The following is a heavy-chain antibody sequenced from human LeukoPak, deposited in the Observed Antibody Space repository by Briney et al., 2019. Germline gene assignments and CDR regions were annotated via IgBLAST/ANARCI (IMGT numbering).Heavy chain of an antibody. D-gene: IGHD4-23*01. CDR2: IYSGDST. Sequence: PGGSLRLSCAASAFTVSSNYMNWVRQAPGKGLEGVSVIYSGDSTYYADSVKGRFTISRGNSKNTVYLQMISLRVEDTAVYYCARADYGGPFDYWGQGTLVTVSS. CDR3: ARADYGGPFDY. J-gene: IGHJ4*02. CDR1: AFTVSSNY. V-gene: IGHV3-66*01.